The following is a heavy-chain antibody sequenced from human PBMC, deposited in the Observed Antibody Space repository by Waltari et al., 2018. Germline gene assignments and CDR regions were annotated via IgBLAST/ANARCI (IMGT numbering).Heavy chain of an antibody. CDR2: INPNSGGT. D-gene: IGHD2-2*01. V-gene: IGHV1-2*06. J-gene: IGHJ4*02. CDR1: GYTFTGYY. CDR3: ARGSPLYCSSTSCYSNVLNY. Sequence: QVQLVQSGAEVKKPGASVKVSCKASGYTFTGYYMHWVRQAPGQGLEWMGRINPNSGGTNYAQKFQGRVTMTRDTSISTAYMELSRLRSDDTAVYYCARGSPLYCSSTSCYSNVLNYWGQGTLVTVSS.